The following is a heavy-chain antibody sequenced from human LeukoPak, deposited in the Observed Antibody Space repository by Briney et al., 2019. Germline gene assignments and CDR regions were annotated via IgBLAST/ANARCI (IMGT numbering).Heavy chain of an antibody. J-gene: IGHJ3*02. CDR1: GGTFSSYA. CDR3: ARGSEKQWELRLSVTSWDAFDI. V-gene: IGHV1-69*05. Sequence: SVKVSCKASGGTFSSYAISWVRQAPGQGLEWMGGIIPIFGTANYAQKFQGRVTITTDESTSTAYMELSSLRSEDTAVYYCARGSEKQWELRLSVTSWDAFDIWGQGTMVTVSS. CDR2: IIPIFGTA. D-gene: IGHD1-26*01.